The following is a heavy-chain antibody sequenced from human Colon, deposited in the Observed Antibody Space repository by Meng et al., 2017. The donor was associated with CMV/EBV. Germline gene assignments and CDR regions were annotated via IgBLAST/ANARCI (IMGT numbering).Heavy chain of an antibody. V-gene: IGHV3-23*01. CDR1: GFIFSSFA. CDR2: ISGDAEST. J-gene: IGHJ4*02. Sequence: GGSLRLSCAASGFIFSSFAMIWVRQAPGKGLEWVSAISGDAESTYYADSVKGRFTISADESINTAYLQWSSLKASDTAMYYCAINSGSSFFDSWGQGTLVTVSS. CDR3: AINSGSSFFDS. D-gene: IGHD6-19*01.